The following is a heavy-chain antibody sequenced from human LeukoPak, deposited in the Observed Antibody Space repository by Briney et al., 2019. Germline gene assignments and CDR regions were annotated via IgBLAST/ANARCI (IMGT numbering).Heavy chain of an antibody. D-gene: IGHD6-13*01. V-gene: IGHV4-38-2*02. J-gene: IGHJ1*01. Sequence: PSETLSLTCTVSGYSISSGYYWGWIRQPPGKGLEWIGSIYYSGSTYYNPSLKSRVTISVDTSKNQFSLKLSSVTAADTAVYYCARSTEPGIAAAGHGGAYFQHWGQGTLVTVSS. CDR2: IYYSGST. CDR3: ARSTEPGIAAAGHGGAYFQH. CDR1: GYSISSGYY.